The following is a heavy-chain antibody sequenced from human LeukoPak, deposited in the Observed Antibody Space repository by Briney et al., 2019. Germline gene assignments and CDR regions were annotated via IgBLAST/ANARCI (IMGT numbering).Heavy chain of an antibody. D-gene: IGHD2/OR15-2a*01. V-gene: IGHV4-59*02. Sequence: SETLSLTCVVSGASVSSSHWNWIRQFPGKGLEWIGCSSYTGKTDYNPSLTSRVTISVDTSKNQVSLKLRSVTAADTAVYYCSEGYFEPFDHWGQGTLVTVSS. CDR3: SEGYFEPFDH. CDR2: SSYTGKT. CDR1: GASVSSSH. J-gene: IGHJ4*02.